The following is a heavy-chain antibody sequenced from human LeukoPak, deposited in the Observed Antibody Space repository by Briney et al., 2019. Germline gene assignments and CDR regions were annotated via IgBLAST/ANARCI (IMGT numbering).Heavy chain of an antibody. J-gene: IGHJ3*02. D-gene: IGHD3-3*01. Sequence: GGSLRLSRAASGFTVSSNYMSWVRQAPGKGLEWVSVIYSGGSTYYADSVKGRFTISRDNSKNTLYLQMNSLRAEDTAVYYCARVAQEYYDLWSGYRDAFDIWGQGTMVTVSS. CDR2: IYSGGST. CDR3: ARVAQEYYDLWSGYRDAFDI. V-gene: IGHV3-66*02. CDR1: GFTVSSNY.